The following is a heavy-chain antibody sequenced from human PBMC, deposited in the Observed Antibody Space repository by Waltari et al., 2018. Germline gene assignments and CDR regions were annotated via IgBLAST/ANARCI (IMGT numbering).Heavy chain of an antibody. D-gene: IGHD2-15*01. J-gene: IGHJ4*02. CDR2: INHGVKT. Sequence: VRLDQWGTELVAPWETLSLPCAVYEGSFSAFFWSWVRQAPGKGLEWIGEINHGVKTDYNPSLKSRLFMSVDPSKNQFSLMLSSVTAADTAVYYCVRSHCIGDSCFRYFDSWGQGTLVTVSS. CDR3: VRSHCIGDSCFRYFDS. V-gene: IGHV4-34*01. CDR1: EGSFSAFF.